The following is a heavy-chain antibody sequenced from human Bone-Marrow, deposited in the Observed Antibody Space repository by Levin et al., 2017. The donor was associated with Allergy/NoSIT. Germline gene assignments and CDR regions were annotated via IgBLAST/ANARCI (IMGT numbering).Heavy chain of an antibody. CDR2: ISSSGVGT. Sequence: PAASVKVSCAASGFTFSSYAMSWVRQAPGKGLEWVSGISSSGVGTYYADSVKGRFTISRDNSKNTLYLQMNSLRAEDTAVYYCAKFGSGWYNNYFDYWGQGTQVTVSS. J-gene: IGHJ4*02. D-gene: IGHD6-19*01. CDR1: GFTFSSYA. V-gene: IGHV3-23*01. CDR3: AKFGSGWYNNYFDY.